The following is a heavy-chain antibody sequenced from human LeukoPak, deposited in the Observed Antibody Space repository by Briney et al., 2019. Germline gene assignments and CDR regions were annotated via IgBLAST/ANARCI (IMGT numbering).Heavy chain of an antibody. CDR3: TNYDILTGPPRGMDV. D-gene: IGHD3-9*01. Sequence: ASVKVSCKASSYTFTSYGISWVRQAPGQGLEWMGWISAYNGNTNYAQKLQGRDTMTTDTSTSTAYMELRSLRSDDTAVYYCTNYDILTGPPRGMDVWGQGTTVTVSS. J-gene: IGHJ6*02. CDR2: ISAYNGNT. V-gene: IGHV1-18*01. CDR1: SYTFTSYG.